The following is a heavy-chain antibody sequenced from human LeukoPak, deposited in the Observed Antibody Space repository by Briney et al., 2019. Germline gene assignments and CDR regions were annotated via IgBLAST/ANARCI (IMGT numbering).Heavy chain of an antibody. CDR3: ARGPSLYGFLEWLPQYYLDY. D-gene: IGHD3-3*01. CDR2: INHSGST. CDR1: GGSFSGYY. Sequence: PSETLSLTCAVYGGSFSGYYWSWIRQPPGKGLEWIGEINHSGSTNYNPSLKSRVTISVDTSKNQFSLKLSSVTAADTAVYYCARGPSLYGFLEWLPQYYLDYWGQGTLVTVSS. V-gene: IGHV4-34*01. J-gene: IGHJ4*02.